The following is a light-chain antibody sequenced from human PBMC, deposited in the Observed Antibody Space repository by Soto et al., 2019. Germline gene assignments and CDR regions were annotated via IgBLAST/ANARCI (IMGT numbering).Light chain of an antibody. J-gene: IGKJ1*01. CDR1: QTISNY. CDR2: AAS. CDR3: QQYYSYPRA. V-gene: IGKV1-39*01. Sequence: DIQMTQSPPSLSASVGDRVTITCRASQTISNYLNWYQQQPGKAPKLLIYAASTLQSGVPSRFSGSGSGTDFTLTISCLQSEDFATYYCQQYYSYPRAFGQGTKVDNK.